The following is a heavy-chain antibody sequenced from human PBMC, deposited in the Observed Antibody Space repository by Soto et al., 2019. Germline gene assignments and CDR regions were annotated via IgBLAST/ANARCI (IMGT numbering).Heavy chain of an antibody. CDR3: ARDSITPLTGIAVAGAPSY. V-gene: IGHV3-33*08. CDR2: IWYDGSNK. Sequence: GGSLRLSCAASGFTFSSYGMHWVRQAPGKGLEWVAVIWYDGSNKYYADSVKGRFTISRDNSKNTLYLQMNSLRAEDTAVYYCARDSITPLTGIAVAGAPSYWGQGTLVTVSS. CDR1: GFTFSSYG. J-gene: IGHJ4*02. D-gene: IGHD6-19*01.